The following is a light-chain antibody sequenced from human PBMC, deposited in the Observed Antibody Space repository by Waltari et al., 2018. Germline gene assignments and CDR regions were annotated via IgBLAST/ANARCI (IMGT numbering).Light chain of an antibody. Sequence: QSALTQPASVSGSPGQSITISCTGTSSDVGSYNLVSWYQQHPGKAPNLMIYEVSKRPVGVAIGFSGSKAGNTASLTISGLQAEDEADYYCCSYAGSSTFFGTGTKVTVL. CDR1: SSDVGSYNL. CDR2: EVS. J-gene: IGLJ1*01. CDR3: CSYAGSSTF. V-gene: IGLV2-23*02.